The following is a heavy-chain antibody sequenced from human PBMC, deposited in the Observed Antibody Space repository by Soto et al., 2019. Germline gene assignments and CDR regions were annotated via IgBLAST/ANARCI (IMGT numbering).Heavy chain of an antibody. V-gene: IGHV4-34*01. CDR1: GGSFSGYY. Sequence: PSETLSLTCAVYGGSFSGYYWSWTRQPPGKGLEWIGEINHRGSTNYNPSLKSRVTISVDTSKNQFSLKLSSVTAADTAVYYCARGTWGAASPTPFDYWGQGTLVTVSS. J-gene: IGHJ4*02. D-gene: IGHD1-26*01. CDR3: ARGTWGAASPTPFDY. CDR2: INHRGST.